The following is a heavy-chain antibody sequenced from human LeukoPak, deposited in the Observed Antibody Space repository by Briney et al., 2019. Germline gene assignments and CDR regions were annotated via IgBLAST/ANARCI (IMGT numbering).Heavy chain of an antibody. Sequence: GASVKVSCKASGYTFTSYGISWVRQAPGQGLEWMGWISAYNGNTNYAQKLQGRVTMTTDTSTSTAYMELRSLRSGDTAVYYCAKLAAAGTVYYYYYMDVWGKGTTVTVSS. CDR1: GYTFTSYG. D-gene: IGHD6-13*01. CDR2: ISAYNGNT. CDR3: AKLAAAGTVYYYYYMDV. V-gene: IGHV1-18*01. J-gene: IGHJ6*03.